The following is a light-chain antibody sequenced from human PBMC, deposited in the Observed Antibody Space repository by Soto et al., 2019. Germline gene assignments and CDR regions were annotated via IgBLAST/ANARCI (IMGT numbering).Light chain of an antibody. CDR3: QQFGSSPPWT. J-gene: IGKJ1*01. V-gene: IGKV3-20*01. Sequence: EIMSTQSPGTLSLSPGERATLYCRASQSVSNNYLAWYQQRPGQAPRLLIYDAFKRPTGIPERFSGSGSGTDFTLIINRLEPEDFAVYYCQQFGSSPPWTFGQGTKVEIK. CDR2: DAF. CDR1: QSVSNNY.